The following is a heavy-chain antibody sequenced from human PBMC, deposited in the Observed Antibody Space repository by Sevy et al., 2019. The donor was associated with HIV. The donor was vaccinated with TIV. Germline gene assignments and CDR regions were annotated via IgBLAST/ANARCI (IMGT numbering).Heavy chain of an antibody. Sequence: GGSLRLSCAASGFTFSSYAMHWVRQAPGKGLEWVAVISYDGSNKYYADSVKGRFTISRDNSKNTLYLQMNSLRAEDTAGYYCARDIDVRYSSSWGYYYYYYGMDVWGQGTTVTVSS. CDR2: ISYDGSNK. V-gene: IGHV3-30-3*01. CDR3: ARDIDVRYSSSWGYYYYYYGMDV. D-gene: IGHD6-13*01. J-gene: IGHJ6*02. CDR1: GFTFSSYA.